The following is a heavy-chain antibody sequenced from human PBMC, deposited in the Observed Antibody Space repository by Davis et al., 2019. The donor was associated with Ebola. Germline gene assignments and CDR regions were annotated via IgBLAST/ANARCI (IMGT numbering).Heavy chain of an antibody. CDR1: RFTFSDYY. CDR3: ASARGYTYAYDY. CDR2: ISSSTTYT. J-gene: IGHJ4*02. V-gene: IGHV3-11*06. Sequence: GESLKISCAASRFTFSDYYMSWIRQAPGRGLEWVSYISSSTTYTDYADSVKGRFTTSRDNAKNSLYLQMNSLRAEDTAVYYCASARGYTYAYDYWGQGTLVTVSS. D-gene: IGHD5-18*01.